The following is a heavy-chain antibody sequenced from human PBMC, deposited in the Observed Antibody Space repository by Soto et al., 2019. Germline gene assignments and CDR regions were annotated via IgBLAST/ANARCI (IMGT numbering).Heavy chain of an antibody. D-gene: IGHD3-16*01. CDR1: GFSFSRHA. J-gene: IGHJ4*02. Sequence: QVQLVESGGGVVQPGRSLRLSCAASGFSFSRHAMHWVRQAPGKGLEWVAVIAYDEINKYYAESVKGRFTISRDNFKDTLYLQLDSLRNEDTALYYCAQAFFTLGGSQSSYFDYWGQGAPVTVTS. V-gene: IGHV3-30-3*01. CDR2: IAYDEINK. CDR3: AQAFFTLGGSQSSYFDY.